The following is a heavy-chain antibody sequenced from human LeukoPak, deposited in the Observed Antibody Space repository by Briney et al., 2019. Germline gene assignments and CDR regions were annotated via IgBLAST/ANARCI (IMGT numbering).Heavy chain of an antibody. CDR1: GFTVSSNY. V-gene: IGHV3-53*01. CDR2: IYSGGNT. CDR3: AKDLRYGGNPGY. Sequence: PGGSLRLSCAASGFTVSSNYMSWVRLAPGKGLEWVSVIYSGGNTFYADSVKGRFTISRDNSRNTLYLQMNSLRAEDTAVYYCAKDLRYGGNPGYWGQGTLVTVSS. D-gene: IGHD4-23*01. J-gene: IGHJ4*02.